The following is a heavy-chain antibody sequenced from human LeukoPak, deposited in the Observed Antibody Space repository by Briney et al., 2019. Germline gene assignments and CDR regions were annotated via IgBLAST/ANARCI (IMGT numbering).Heavy chain of an antibody. CDR2: ISASGGT. V-gene: IGHV4-4*08. D-gene: IGHD6-19*01. CDR1: GGSISTYY. CDR3: ARSPHNSAWYEKWFDP. Sequence: PSETLSLTCTGSGGSISTYYWSWIRQSPGKGLEWIADISASGGTNYNPSLESRVTVSIDSSKNQFSLKLSSVTAADTAVFYCARSPHNSAWYEKWFDPWGQGTLVTVSS. J-gene: IGHJ5*02.